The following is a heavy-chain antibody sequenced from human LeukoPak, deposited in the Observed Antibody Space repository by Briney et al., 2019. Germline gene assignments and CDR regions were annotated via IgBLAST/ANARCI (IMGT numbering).Heavy chain of an antibody. J-gene: IGHJ4*02. V-gene: IGHV3-21*04. CDR3: AKDKFDGSGNYYFDW. D-gene: IGHD3-10*01. CDR2: ISSSSSYI. CDR1: GFTFSSYS. Sequence: GGSLRLPCAASGFTFSSYSMNWVRQAPGKGLEWVSSISSSSSYIYYADSMKGRFTISRDNSKNSLYLQMNSLRAEDTALYYCAKDKFDGSGNYYFDWWGQGTLVTVSS.